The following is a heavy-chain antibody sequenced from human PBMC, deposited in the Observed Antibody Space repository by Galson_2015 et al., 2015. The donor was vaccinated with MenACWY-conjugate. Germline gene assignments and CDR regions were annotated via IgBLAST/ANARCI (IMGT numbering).Heavy chain of an antibody. D-gene: IGHD5-24*01. CDR2: ISYDGSNK. CDR3: AEDPGRDGYKGLTYYFDY. J-gene: IGHJ4*02. CDR1: GFTFSSYG. V-gene: IGHV3-30*18. Sequence: SLRLSCAASGFTFSSYGMHWVRQAPGKGLEWVAVISYDGSNKYYADSVKGRFTISRDNSKNTLYLQMNSLRAEDTAVYYCAEDPGRDGYKGLTYYFDYWGQGTLVTVSS.